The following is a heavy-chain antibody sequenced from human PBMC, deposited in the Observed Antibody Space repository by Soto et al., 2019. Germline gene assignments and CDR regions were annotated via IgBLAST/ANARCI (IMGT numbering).Heavy chain of an antibody. D-gene: IGHD3-3*01. CDR3: ARVKRFYYGMDV. CDR2: INHSGST. CDR1: GGSISSYY. V-gene: IGHV4-34*01. J-gene: IGHJ6*02. Sequence: SETLSLTCTVSGGSISSYYWSWIRQPPGKGLEWIGEINHSGSTNYNPSLKSRVTISVDTSKNQFSLKLSSVTAADTAVYYCARVKRFYYGMDVWGQGTTVTVSS.